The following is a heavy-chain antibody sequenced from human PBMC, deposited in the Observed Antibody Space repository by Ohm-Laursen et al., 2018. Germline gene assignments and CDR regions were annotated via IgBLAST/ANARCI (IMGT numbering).Heavy chain of an antibody. D-gene: IGHD4-17*01. CDR3: ARGVRGDLNNWFDP. V-gene: IGHV4-31*03. J-gene: IGHJ5*02. CDR1: GGSLSSSNYY. CDR2: IYSSGTS. Sequence: SQTLSLTCTVSGGSLSSSNYYWGWIRQPPGRGLEWIGYIYSSGTSVTNPSLKSRINLSVDTSKNQFSLNLSSVTAADTAVYYCARGVRGDLNNWFDPWGQGTLVTVSS.